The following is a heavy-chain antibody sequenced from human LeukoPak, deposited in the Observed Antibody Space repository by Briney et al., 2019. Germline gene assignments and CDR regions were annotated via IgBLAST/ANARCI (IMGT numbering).Heavy chain of an antibody. D-gene: IGHD5-12*01. CDR3: AKTAGCLRFFDY. Sequence: GGSLRLSCAGSGFSFSSYDIHWVRQAPGKGLEWVAFIRYDGSNKYYADSVRGRFTISRDNSKNTLYLQMNSLRAEDTAVYYCAKTAGCLRFFDYWGQGTLVTVSS. J-gene: IGHJ4*02. V-gene: IGHV3-30*02. CDR1: GFSFSSYD. CDR2: IRYDGSNK.